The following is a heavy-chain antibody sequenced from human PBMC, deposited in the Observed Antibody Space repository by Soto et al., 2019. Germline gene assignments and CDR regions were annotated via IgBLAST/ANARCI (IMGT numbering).Heavy chain of an antibody. J-gene: IGHJ4*02. D-gene: IGHD7-27*01. V-gene: IGHV3-30*18. CDR1: GFTFSSYG. CDR2: ISYDVSNK. CDR3: AKDRGSRLGTTFDY. Sequence: PGGSLRLSCAASGFTFSSYGMHWVRQAPGKGLEWVAVISYDVSNKYYADSVKGRFTISRDNSKNTLYLQMNSLRAEDTAVYYCAKDRGSRLGTTFDYWGQGTRVTLXS.